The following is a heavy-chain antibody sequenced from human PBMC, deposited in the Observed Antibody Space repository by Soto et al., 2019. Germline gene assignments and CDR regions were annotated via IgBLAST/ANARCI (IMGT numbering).Heavy chain of an antibody. V-gene: IGHV3-74*01. J-gene: IGHJ4*02. D-gene: IGHD3-10*01. CDR3: ARGPTGWFGYDY. CDR2: MNSDGTTT. CDR1: GFTFSTSW. Sequence: EVHLVESGGGLVQPGGSLRLSCAASGFTFSTSWMHWVRQVPGKGLVWVSRMNSDGTTTNYADSVKGRFTISRDNAKDTLYLQMSSLWAEDTAVYYCARGPTGWFGYDYWGRGILVTVSS.